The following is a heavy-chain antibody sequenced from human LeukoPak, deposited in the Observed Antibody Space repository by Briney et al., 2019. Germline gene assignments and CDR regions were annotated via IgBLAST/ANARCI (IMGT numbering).Heavy chain of an antibody. CDR3: ARVGEFGAAADYYFDY. D-gene: IGHD6-13*01. CDR1: GFTFDDYT. J-gene: IGHJ4*02. Sequence: LRLSCTASGFTFDDYTIHWVRQPPGKGLEWIGYTYYSGSTYYNPSLKSRVTISVDTSKNQFFLKLSSVTAADTAVYYCARVGEFGAAADYYFDYWGQGTLVTVSS. CDR2: TYYSGST. V-gene: IGHV4-30-4*08.